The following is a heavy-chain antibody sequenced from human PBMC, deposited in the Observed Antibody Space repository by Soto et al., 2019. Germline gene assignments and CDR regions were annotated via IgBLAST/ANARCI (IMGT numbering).Heavy chain of an antibody. CDR2: ISNDGSNQ. CDR3: VKDIGIAGSYYVGDY. V-gene: IGHV3-30*18. J-gene: IGHJ4*02. D-gene: IGHD1-26*01. CDR1: GFTFSTYG. Sequence: QVQLVESGGGVVQPGRSLRLSCVASGFTFSTYGMHWVRQAPGKGLEWVAVISNDGSNQYYVDSVKGRFTISRDNSKNTVNLQMNSLRAEDTAVFYCVKDIGIAGSYYVGDYWGQGALVTVSS.